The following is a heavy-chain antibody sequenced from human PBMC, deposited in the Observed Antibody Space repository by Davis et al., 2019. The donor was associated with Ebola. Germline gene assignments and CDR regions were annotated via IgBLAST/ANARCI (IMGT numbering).Heavy chain of an antibody. Sequence: GESLKISCAASGFSFSTYAMHWVRQAPGKGLEWVAVISYDGNNKFYADSVKGRFTISRDNSKNTLYLQMNSLRAEDTAVHYCARAPYYDSSGYYDYWGLGTLVTVSS. CDR3: ARAPYYDSSGYYDY. CDR2: ISYDGNNK. D-gene: IGHD3-22*01. J-gene: IGHJ4*02. CDR1: GFSFSTYA. V-gene: IGHV3-30-3*01.